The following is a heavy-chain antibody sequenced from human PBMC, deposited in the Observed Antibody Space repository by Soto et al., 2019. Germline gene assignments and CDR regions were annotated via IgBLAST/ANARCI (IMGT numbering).Heavy chain of an antibody. V-gene: IGHV1-18*01. D-gene: IGHD3-10*01. CDR2: ISTYTGNT. Sequence: QVHLVQSGAEVKKPGASVKVSCKASGYTFTNYDINWVRQAPGQGLEWMGWISTYTGNTNYAQKLQGRVTMTTDTSTSTSYMELRSLRSDDTAVYYCARGYYYGSGRPTPGGMDVWCQGTTVTVSS. CDR1: GYTFTNYD. CDR3: ARGYYYGSGRPTPGGMDV. J-gene: IGHJ6*02.